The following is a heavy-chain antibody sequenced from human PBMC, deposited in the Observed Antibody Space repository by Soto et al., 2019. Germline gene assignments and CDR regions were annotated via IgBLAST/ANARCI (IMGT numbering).Heavy chain of an antibody. CDR3: AHRGLEEGTRLGFDY. CDR2: IYWDADK. D-gene: IGHD1-1*01. CDR1: GFSLDTSRVA. Sequence: QITLKESGPTLVRPTQTLTLTCTFSGFSLDTSRVAVGWIRQPPEKGMEWLALIYWDADKRYRPSLQNRVTIPKHTSKDQVGFTMTYMAPVDTGTSYCAHRGLEEGTRLGFDYWGQGPLFTVSS. V-gene: IGHV2-5*02. J-gene: IGHJ4*02.